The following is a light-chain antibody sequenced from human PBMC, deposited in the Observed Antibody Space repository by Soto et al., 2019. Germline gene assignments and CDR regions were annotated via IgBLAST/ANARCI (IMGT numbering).Light chain of an antibody. CDR2: DVS. J-gene: IGLJ1*01. V-gene: IGLV2-14*01. CDR1: SSDVGGYNY. Sequence: QSALTQPASVSGSPGHSITISCTGTSSDVGGYNYVSWYQQHPGKAPKLMIYDVSNRPSGVSNRFSGSKSGNTASLTISGLQAEDEADYYCSSYTSSSTPEVFGTGTKVTVL. CDR3: SSYTSSSTPEV.